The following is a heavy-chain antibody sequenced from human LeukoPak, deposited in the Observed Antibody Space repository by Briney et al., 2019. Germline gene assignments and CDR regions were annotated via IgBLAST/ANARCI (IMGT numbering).Heavy chain of an antibody. J-gene: IGHJ4*02. V-gene: IGHV3-66*01. CDR2: IYSGGST. Sequence: GGSLRLSCAASGFTFSNYWMHWVRQAPGKGLEWVSVIYSGGSTYYADSVKGRFTISRDNSKNTLYLQMNSLRAEDTAVYYCARDEGPSGFDYWGQGTLVTVSS. CDR1: GFTFSNYW. CDR3: ARDEGPSGFDY. D-gene: IGHD1-26*01.